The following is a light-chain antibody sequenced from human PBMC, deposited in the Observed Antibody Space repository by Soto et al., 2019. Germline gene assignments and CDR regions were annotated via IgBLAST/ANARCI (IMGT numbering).Light chain of an antibody. CDR1: QSVGSA. CDR3: QQYKNWPPLT. J-gene: IGKJ4*01. Sequence: EIVMTQSPATLSVSPGETATLSCRASQSVGSAVAWYQHKPGQAPRLLIVGASIRATGVPGRFSGGGAGTEFTLTISSLQSEDFAVYYFQQYKNWPPLTFGGGTTVEI. V-gene: IGKV3-15*01. CDR2: GAS.